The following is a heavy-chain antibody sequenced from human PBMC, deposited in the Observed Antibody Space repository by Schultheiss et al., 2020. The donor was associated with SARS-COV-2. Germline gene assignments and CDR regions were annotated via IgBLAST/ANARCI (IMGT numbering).Heavy chain of an antibody. CDR2: IYFTGIT. J-gene: IGHJ4*02. D-gene: IGHD5-24*01. Sequence: SETLSLTCSVSGSCITGFFWTWIRQPPGKGLDPIGNIYFTGITKYNPSLRSRVTISIDTSKNQFSLKLGSVTAAETAVYFCARATRVESLFSVRGGSFDFWGRGGLVTVSS. CDR1: GSCITGFF. V-gene: IGHV4-59*01. CDR3: ARATRVESLFSVRGGSFDF.